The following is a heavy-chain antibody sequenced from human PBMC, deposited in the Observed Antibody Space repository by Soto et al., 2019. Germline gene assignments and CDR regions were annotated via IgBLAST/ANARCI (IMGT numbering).Heavy chain of an antibody. Sequence: GGSLRLSCAASGFTFSSYAMHWVRQAPGKGLEWVAVISYDGSNKYYADSVKGRFTISRDNSKNTLYLQMNSLRAEDTAVYYCARERHYYYGMDVWGQGTTVT. CDR1: GFTFSSYA. J-gene: IGHJ6*02. CDR2: ISYDGSNK. V-gene: IGHV3-30-3*01. CDR3: ARERHYYYGMDV.